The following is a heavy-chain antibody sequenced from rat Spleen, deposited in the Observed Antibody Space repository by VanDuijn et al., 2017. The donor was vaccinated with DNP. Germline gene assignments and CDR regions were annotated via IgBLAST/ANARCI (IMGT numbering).Heavy chain of an antibody. CDR3: ATQDGSSGFDY. Sequence: EVQLVESGGGLVQPGRSLTLSCAVSGFTFSNYDMAWVRQAPKKGLEWVATINYDGTATYYRDSVKGRFSISRDNTKSTLYLQMDSLRSEDTATYYCATQDGSSGFDYWGQGVMVTVSS. J-gene: IGHJ2*01. CDR1: GFTFSNYD. CDR2: INYDGTAT. D-gene: IGHD5-1*01. V-gene: IGHV5-7*01.